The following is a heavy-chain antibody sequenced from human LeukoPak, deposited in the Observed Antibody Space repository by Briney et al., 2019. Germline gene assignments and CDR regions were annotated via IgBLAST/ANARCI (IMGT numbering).Heavy chain of an antibody. Sequence: SETLSLTCTVSGGSISSSSYYWGWIRQPPGKGLEWIGSMYSSGSTYYNPSLKSRVTISVDTSKNQFSLKLSSVTAADTAVYYCAGISTVTTSEYAFDIWGQGTMVTVSS. CDR2: MYSSGST. CDR1: GGSISSSSYY. D-gene: IGHD4-17*01. J-gene: IGHJ3*02. CDR3: AGISTVTTSEYAFDI. V-gene: IGHV4-39*07.